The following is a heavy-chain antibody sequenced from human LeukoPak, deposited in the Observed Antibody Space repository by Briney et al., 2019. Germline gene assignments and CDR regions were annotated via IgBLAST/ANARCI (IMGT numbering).Heavy chain of an antibody. CDR1: GFTFSSYA. CDR2: ISGSGGST. J-gene: IGHJ4*02. CDR3: AKFKFGSSGWCDY. Sequence: PGGSLRLSRAASGFTFSSYAMSWLRQPPGKGLEWVSAISGSGGSTYYADSVKGRFTIPRDNSKNTLYLQMNSLRDEDTAVYYCAKFKFGSSGWCDYWGQGTLVTVSS. D-gene: IGHD6-19*01. V-gene: IGHV3-23*01.